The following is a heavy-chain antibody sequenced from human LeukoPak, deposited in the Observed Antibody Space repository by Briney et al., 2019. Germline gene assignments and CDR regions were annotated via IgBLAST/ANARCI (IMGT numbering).Heavy chain of an antibody. V-gene: IGHV3-33*06. J-gene: IGHJ4*02. Sequence: GGSLRLSCAASKFTFSHYGMHWVRQAPGKGLEWVAVIWNDGSSQYYADSVKGRFTVSRDNSQKTLYLQMNSLRPEDTAVYYCAKDAERGFDYSNSLDKWGQGTLVTVSS. D-gene: IGHD4-11*01. CDR3: AKDAERGFDYSNSLDK. CDR1: KFTFSHYG. CDR2: IWNDGSSQ.